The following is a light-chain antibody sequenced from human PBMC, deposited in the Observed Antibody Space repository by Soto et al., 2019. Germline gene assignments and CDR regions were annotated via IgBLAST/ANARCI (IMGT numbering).Light chain of an antibody. CDR1: QGISSF. CDR3: QQSYGTPIT. J-gene: IGKJ5*01. CDR2: AAS. V-gene: IGKV1-39*01. Sequence: DVQITQSASSLSSGLGDRVTITCRASQGISSFLAWYQQIPGKVPKLLIYAASSLQSEVPSRFSGSGSGTDFTLTITSLQPEDFATYYCQQSYGTPITFGQGTRLEIK.